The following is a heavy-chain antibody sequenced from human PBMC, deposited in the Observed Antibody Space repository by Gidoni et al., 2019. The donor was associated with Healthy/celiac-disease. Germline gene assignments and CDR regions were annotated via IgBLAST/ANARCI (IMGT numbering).Heavy chain of an antibody. CDR2: ISSSSSYI. CDR1: GFTCSSYS. D-gene: IGHD6-13*01. V-gene: IGHV3-21*01. J-gene: IGHJ2*01. Sequence: EVQLVESGGGLVKPGGSLRLSCAASGFTCSSYSMNWVRQAPGKGLEWVSSISSSSSYIYYADSVKGRFTISRDNAKNSLYLQMNSLRAEDTAVYYCARDRSSSWRTDWYFDLWGRGTLVTVSS. CDR3: ARDRSSSWRTDWYFDL.